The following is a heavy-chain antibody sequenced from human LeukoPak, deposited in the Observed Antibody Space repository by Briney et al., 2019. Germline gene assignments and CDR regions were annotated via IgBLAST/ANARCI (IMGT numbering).Heavy chain of an antibody. D-gene: IGHD5-24*01. J-gene: IGHJ5*02. Sequence: GGSLRLSCAASGFDLSTYEMNWVRQAPGKGLEWIADITISGHTKNYADSVKGRFSISRDNARTSLYLQMHSLRVEDTGVYYCARGDPHADLWGQGTLVTVSS. CDR2: ITISGHTK. V-gene: IGHV3-48*03. CDR3: ARGDPHADL. CDR1: GFDLSTYE.